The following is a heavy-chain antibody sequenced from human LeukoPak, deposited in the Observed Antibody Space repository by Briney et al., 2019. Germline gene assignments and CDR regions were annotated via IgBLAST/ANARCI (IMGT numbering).Heavy chain of an antibody. CDR3: ARGRGGIQLWSTRGAFDI. CDR1: GFTFSSYA. Sequence: GGSLRLSCAASGFTFSSYAMHWVRQAPGKGLEWVAVISYDGSNKYYADSVKGRFTISRDNSKNTLYLQMNSLRAEDTAVYYCARGRGGIQLWSTRGAFDIWGQGTMVTVSS. V-gene: IGHV3-30-3*01. CDR2: ISYDGSNK. J-gene: IGHJ3*02. D-gene: IGHD5-18*01.